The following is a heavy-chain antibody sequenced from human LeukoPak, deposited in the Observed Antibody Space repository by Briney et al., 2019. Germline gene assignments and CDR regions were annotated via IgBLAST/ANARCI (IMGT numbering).Heavy chain of an antibody. V-gene: IGHV4-59*12. CDR1: GGSISSYY. Sequence: SETLSLTCTVSGGSISSYYWSWIRQPPGKGLEWIGYIYYSGSTNYNPSLKSRITISVDTSKNQFSLKLSSVTAADTAVYYCARRPVRYGFDPWGQGTLVTVSS. CDR3: ARRPVRYGFDP. D-gene: IGHD5-12*01. CDR2: IYYSGST. J-gene: IGHJ5*02.